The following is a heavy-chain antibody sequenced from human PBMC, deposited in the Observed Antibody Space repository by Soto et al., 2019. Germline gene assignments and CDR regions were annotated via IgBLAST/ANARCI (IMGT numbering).Heavy chain of an antibody. V-gene: IGHV1-8*01. CDR2: MNPNSGNT. CDR1: GYTFTSYD. D-gene: IGHD3-3*01. CDR3: ARVVLEWPTPEYWFDP. J-gene: IGHJ5*02. Sequence: ASVKVSCKASGYTFTSYDINWVRQATGQGLEWMGWMNPNSGNTGYAQKFQGRVTMTRNTSISTAYMELSSLRSEDTAVYYCARVVLEWPTPEYWFDPWGQGTLVTVSS.